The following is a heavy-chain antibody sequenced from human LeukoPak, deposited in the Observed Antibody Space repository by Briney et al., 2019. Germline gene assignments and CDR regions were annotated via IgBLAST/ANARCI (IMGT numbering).Heavy chain of an antibody. J-gene: IGHJ2*01. D-gene: IGHD6-13*01. Sequence: GGSLRLSCAASGFTFSAYSMNWVRQAPGKGLEWVSFISGGGDTIYNAHSVKGRFTISRDNAKNSLYLQMNSLGDEDTAVYFCERDKQPYRSNFWYFDLWGRGTLVTVSS. CDR1: GFTFSAYS. CDR2: ISGGGDTI. V-gene: IGHV3-48*02. CDR3: ERDKQPYRSNFWYFDL.